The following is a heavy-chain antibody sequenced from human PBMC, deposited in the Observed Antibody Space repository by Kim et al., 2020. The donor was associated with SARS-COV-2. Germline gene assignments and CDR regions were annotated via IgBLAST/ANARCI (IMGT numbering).Heavy chain of an antibody. CDR1: GGSISSSGYY. D-gene: IGHD4-17*01. Sequence: SETLSLTCTVSGGSISSSGYYWGWIRQPPGKGLEWIGSMYYRGSTYYNPSLKSRVTISVDMSKNQFSLKLPSVTAADTAVYYCARTYGAKGLFAYWGQGTLVTVSS. V-gene: IGHV4-39*01. CDR2: MYYRGST. J-gene: IGHJ4*02. CDR3: ARTYGAKGLFAY.